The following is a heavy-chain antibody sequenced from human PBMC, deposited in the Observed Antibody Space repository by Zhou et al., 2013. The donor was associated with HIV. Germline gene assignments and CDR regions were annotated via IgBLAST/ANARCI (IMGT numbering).Heavy chain of an antibody. CDR2: IIPVLNKT. D-gene: IGHD4-4*01. Sequence: QVQLVQSGTEVKKPGSSVKVSCKASGDIFSSYAISWVRQAPGQGLEWMGRIIPVLNKTNYAQQFQGGVTITADKSTSTVYLDLTSLKSEDSAIYYCARGDHGGNLDFWGQGTLVAVSS. J-gene: IGHJ4*02. CDR1: GDIFSSYA. CDR3: ARGDHGGNLDF. V-gene: IGHV1-69*04.